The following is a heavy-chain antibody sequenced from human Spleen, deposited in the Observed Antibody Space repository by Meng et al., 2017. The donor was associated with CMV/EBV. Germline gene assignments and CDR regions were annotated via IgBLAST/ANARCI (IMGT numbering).Heavy chain of an antibody. CDR3: ARNLVLPAAIQYYYRNYGMDV. CDR2: IYSGGSST. V-gene: IGHV3-66*02. D-gene: IGHD2-2*01. CDR1: GGSISSYY. J-gene: IGHJ6*02. Sequence: GGSLRLSCTVSGGSISSYYWSWIRQPPGKGLEWVSLIYSGGSSTYYADSVKGRFTISRDNSKNTLSLQMNSLRVDDTAAYYCARNLVLPAAIQYYYRNYGMDVWGQGTTVTVSS.